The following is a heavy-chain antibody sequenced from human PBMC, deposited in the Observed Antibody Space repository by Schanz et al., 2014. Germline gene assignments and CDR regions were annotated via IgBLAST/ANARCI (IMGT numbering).Heavy chain of an antibody. J-gene: IGHJ4*02. V-gene: IGHV3-23*04. D-gene: IGHD2-2*01. CDR2: LTGSGTTT. CDR3: ARDRVGASSYFDY. Sequence: EVQLVESGGGLVQPGGSLRLSCAASGFSFRKSAMSWVRQAPGKGLEWVSALTGSGTTTYYADSVKGRFAISRDNSKNTSYLQMNNLRTEDTAVYYCARDRVGASSYFDYWGQGTLVTVSS. CDR1: GFSFRKSA.